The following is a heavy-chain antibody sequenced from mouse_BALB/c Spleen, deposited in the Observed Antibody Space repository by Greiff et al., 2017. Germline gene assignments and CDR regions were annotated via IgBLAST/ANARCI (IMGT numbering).Heavy chain of an antibody. CDR2: IYPGNGDT. CDR3: ARGGNYVAWFAY. D-gene: IGHD2-1*01. Sequence: QVQLQQPGAELVKPGASVKMSCKASGYTFTSYNMHWVKQTPGQGLEWIGAIYPGNGDTSYNQKFKGKATLTADKSSSTAYMQLSSLTSEDSAVYYCARGGNYVAWFAYWGQGTLVTVSA. J-gene: IGHJ3*01. CDR1: GYTFTSYN. V-gene: IGHV1-12*01.